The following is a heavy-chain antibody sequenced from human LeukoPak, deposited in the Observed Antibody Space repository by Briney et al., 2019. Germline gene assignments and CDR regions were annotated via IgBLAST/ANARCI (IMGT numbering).Heavy chain of an antibody. D-gene: IGHD3-9*01. CDR1: GGSISGYY. V-gene: IGHV4-59*12. J-gene: IGHJ6*03. CDR2: IYYSGST. Sequence: SETLSLTCTVSGGSISGYYWSWIRQPPGKGLEWVGYIYYSGSTNYNPSLMSRLTISVDTSKNQFSLKLSSVTAADTAVYYCARAITILSPGYYYMDVWGKGTTVTVSS. CDR3: ARAITILSPGYYYMDV.